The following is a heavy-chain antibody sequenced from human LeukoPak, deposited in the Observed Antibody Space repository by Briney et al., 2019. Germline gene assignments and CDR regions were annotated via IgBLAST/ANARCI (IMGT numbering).Heavy chain of an antibody. V-gene: IGHV1-18*01. J-gene: IGHJ4*02. Sequence: ASVKVSCKASGYTFTSYGISLVRQAPGQGLEWMAWISAYSGNTEYAENIQGRVTMTTDTSTSTAYMELRSLRSDDTAVYYCARDAVSTVTAGGIDYWGQGTLVTVSS. CDR3: ARDAVSTVTAGGIDY. CDR2: ISAYSGNT. CDR1: GYTFTSYG. D-gene: IGHD2-21*02.